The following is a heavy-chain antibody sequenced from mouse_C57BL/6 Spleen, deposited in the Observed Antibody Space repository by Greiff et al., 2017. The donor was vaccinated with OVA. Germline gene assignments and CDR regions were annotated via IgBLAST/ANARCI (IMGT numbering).Heavy chain of an antibody. V-gene: IGHV5-17*01. CDR2: ISSGSSTI. Sequence: EVQLVESGGGLVKPGGSLKLSCAASGMHWVRQAPEKGLEWVAYISSGSSTIYYADTVKGRFTISRDNAKNTLFLQMTSLRSEDTAMYYCARPGYYGSSYFAYWGQGTLVTVSA. J-gene: IGHJ3*01. CDR1: G. CDR3: ARPGYYGSSYFAY. D-gene: IGHD1-1*01.